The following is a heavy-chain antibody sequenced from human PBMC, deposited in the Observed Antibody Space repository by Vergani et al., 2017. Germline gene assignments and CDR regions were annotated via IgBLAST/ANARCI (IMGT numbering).Heavy chain of an antibody. CDR2: IRRKPYGGTT. V-gene: IGHV3-49*04. CDR1: GFTFGDYV. D-gene: IGHD4-23*01. Sequence: EVQLVESGGGLVQPGRSLRLSCTASGFTFGDYVMSWVRQAPGKGLEWVGSIRRKPYGGTTEYAASVTGRFTISRDDSKSIAYLQMNRLKTEDTAVYYCTGGGWYFYYYDAMDVWGQGTTVTVSS. J-gene: IGHJ6*02. CDR3: TGGGWYFYYYDAMDV.